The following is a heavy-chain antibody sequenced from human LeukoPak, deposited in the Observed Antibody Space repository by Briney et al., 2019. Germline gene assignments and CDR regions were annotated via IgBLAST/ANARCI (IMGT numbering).Heavy chain of an antibody. V-gene: IGHV4-59*05. D-gene: IGHD1-1*01. Sequence: SETLSLTCTVSGGSISSYYWSWIRQPAGKGLEWIGTIYYSGSTYYNPSLKSRVTISVYTSKNQFSLKLSSVTAADTAVYYCARVPGGALNWFDPWGQGTLVTVSS. CDR1: GGSISSYY. CDR2: IYYSGST. J-gene: IGHJ5*02. CDR3: ARVPGGALNWFDP.